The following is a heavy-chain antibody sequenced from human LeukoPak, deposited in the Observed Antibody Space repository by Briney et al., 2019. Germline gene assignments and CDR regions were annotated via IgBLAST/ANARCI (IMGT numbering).Heavy chain of an antibody. J-gene: IGHJ4*02. V-gene: IGHV3-20*04. D-gene: IGHD3-3*01. CDR2: INWNGGST. CDR3: ARGIRFLEWLSGFDY. Sequence: GGSLRLSCAASGFTFDDYGMSWVRQVPGKGLEWVSGINWNGGSTGYADSVKGRFTISRDNAKNSLYLQMDSPRVEDTALYYCARGIRFLEWLSGFDYWGQGTLVTVSS. CDR1: GFTFDDYG.